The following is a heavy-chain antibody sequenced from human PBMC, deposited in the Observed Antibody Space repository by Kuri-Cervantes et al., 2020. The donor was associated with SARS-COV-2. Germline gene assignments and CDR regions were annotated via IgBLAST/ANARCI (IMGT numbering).Heavy chain of an antibody. CDR3: ARMGDGYDFEY. Sequence: SGPTLVKPTETLTVTCTFSGFSLNTNGNRVNWIRQTPGKALEWLARIDWDDDKFYSTSLKSRLIISKDTSKNQVVLTLTNVDPGDTGTYYCARMGDGYDFEYWGQGTVVTVSS. CDR2: IDWDDDK. J-gene: IGHJ4*02. CDR1: GFSLNTNGNR. D-gene: IGHD5-24*01. V-gene: IGHV2-70*04.